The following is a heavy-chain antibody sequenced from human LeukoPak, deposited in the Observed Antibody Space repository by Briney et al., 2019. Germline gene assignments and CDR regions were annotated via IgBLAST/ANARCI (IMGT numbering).Heavy chain of an antibody. J-gene: IGHJ4*02. D-gene: IGHD4-23*01. CDR2: IQTSGST. CDR3: AGDHQDYGANSALWY. CDR1: GVSVSRYY. Sequence: SETLSLTCTVSGVSVSRYYWSWIRQPAGKGLQWIGRIQTSGSTNYNPSLESRIIMSVDTSKNQFSLKLTSVTAADTAVYYCAGDHQDYGANSALWYWGQGTLVIVSS. V-gene: IGHV4-4*07.